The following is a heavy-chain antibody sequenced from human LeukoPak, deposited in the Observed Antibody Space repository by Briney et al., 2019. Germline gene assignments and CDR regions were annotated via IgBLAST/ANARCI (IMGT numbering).Heavy chain of an antibody. V-gene: IGHV1-2*02. CDR2: INPNSGGT. D-gene: IGHD3-22*01. J-gene: IGHJ5*02. Sequence: ASVKVSCKASGYTFTGYYMHWVRQAPGQGLEWMGWINPNSGGTYYAQKFQGRVTMTRDTSISTAYMELSRLRSDDTAVYYCARDYYDSSGYYWFDPWGQGTLVTVSS. CDR3: ARDYYDSSGYYWFDP. CDR1: GYTFTGYY.